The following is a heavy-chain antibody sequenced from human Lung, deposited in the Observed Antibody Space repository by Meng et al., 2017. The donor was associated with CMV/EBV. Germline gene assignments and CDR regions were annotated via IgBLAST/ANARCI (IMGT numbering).Heavy chain of an antibody. CDR2: INSDGSST. D-gene: IGHD3-22*01. V-gene: IGHV3-74*01. J-gene: IGHJ4*02. Sequence: GESLKISCAASGFTLSSYWMHWVRQAPGKGLVWVSRINSDGSSTSYADSVKGRFTIPRDNAKNTLYLQMNSLRAEDTAVYYCARSYYYDSSGYYYPFDYWGQGXLVTVSS. CDR3: ARSYYYDSSGYYYPFDY. CDR1: GFTLSSYW.